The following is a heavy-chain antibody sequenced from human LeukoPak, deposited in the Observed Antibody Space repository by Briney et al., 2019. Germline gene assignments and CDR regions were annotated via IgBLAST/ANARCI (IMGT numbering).Heavy chain of an antibody. Sequence: PGGSLRLSCGASGFSFSSHAMNWVRQAPGKGLEWVSLISGSGDSTYYADSVKGRFTISRDNSKNTLYLQMNSLRAEDTAVYYCAREKGVGSGYYSEYDYWGQGTLVTVSS. CDR1: GFSFSSHA. CDR2: ISGSGDST. J-gene: IGHJ4*02. CDR3: AREKGVGSGYYSEYDY. D-gene: IGHD3-22*01. V-gene: IGHV3-23*01.